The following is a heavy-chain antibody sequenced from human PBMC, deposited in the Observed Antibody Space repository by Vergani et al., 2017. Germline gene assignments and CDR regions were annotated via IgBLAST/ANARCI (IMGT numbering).Heavy chain of an antibody. J-gene: IGHJ5*02. CDR3: ARARCGGACFMSNWLDT. V-gene: IGHV3-NL1*01. CDR1: GFTFRIYG. D-gene: IGHD2-21*02. CDR2: VKSDGNSA. Sequence: QVQLVESGGGVVQPGGSLRLSCIASGFTFRIYGMHWVRQAPGKGLEWVSRVKSDGNSAMYADSVKGRFTISRDNSKNTLYLEMKSLRVEDTAVYYCARARCGGACFMSNWLDTWGQGTLVSVSS.